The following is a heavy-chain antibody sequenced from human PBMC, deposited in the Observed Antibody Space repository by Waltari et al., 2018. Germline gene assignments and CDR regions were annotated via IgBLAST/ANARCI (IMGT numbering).Heavy chain of an antibody. CDR1: GFTFSSYW. CDR2: IKQDGSEK. V-gene: IGHV3-7*04. J-gene: IGHJ6*02. Sequence: EVQLVESGGGLVQPGGSLRLSCAASGFTFSSYWMSWVRQAPGKGLEWVANIKQDGSEKYYVDSVKGRFTISRDNAKNSLYLQMNNLRAEDTAVYYRARGLLTGSYGMDVWGQGTTVTVSS. CDR3: ARGLLTGSYGMDV. D-gene: IGHD2-15*01.